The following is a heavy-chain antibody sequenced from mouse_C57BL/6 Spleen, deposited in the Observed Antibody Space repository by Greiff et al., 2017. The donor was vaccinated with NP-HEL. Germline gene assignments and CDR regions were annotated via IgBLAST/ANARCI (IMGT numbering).Heavy chain of an antibody. CDR2: IDPSDSYT. CDR3: ARYGNYGKDYAMDD. Sequence: VQLQQPGAELVMPGASVKLSCKASGYTFTSYWMHWVKQRPGQGLEWIGEIDPSDSYTNYNQKFKGKSTLTVDKSSSTAYMQLSSLTSEDSAVYYCARYGNYGKDYAMDDWGQGTSVTVSS. J-gene: IGHJ4*01. D-gene: IGHD2-1*01. V-gene: IGHV1-69*01. CDR1: GYTFTSYW.